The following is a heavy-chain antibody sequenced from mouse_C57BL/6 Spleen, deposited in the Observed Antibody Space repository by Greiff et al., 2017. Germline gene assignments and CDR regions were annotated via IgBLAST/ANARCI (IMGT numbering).Heavy chain of an antibody. CDR2: ISYDGSN. J-gene: IGHJ1*03. CDR1: GYSITSGYY. V-gene: IGHV3-6*01. CDR3: ARAIYYGSSYWYFDV. Sequence: VQLQQSGPGLVKPSQSLSLTCSVTGYSITSGYYWNWIRQFPGNKLEWMGYISYDGSNNYNPSLKNRISITRDTSKNQFFLKLNSVTTEDTATYYCARAIYYGSSYWYFDVWGTGTTVTVSS. D-gene: IGHD1-1*01.